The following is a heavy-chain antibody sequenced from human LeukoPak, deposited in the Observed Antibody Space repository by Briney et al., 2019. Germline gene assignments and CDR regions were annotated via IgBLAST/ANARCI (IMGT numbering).Heavy chain of an antibody. J-gene: IGHJ6*02. D-gene: IGHD2-2*01. Sequence: ASVKVSCKASGGTFSSYAISWVRQAPGQGLEWMGRIIPILGIANYAQKFQGRVTITADKSTSTAYMELSSLRSEDTAVYYCASRTSTSREYYYYGMDVWGQGTTVTVSS. CDR3: ASRTSTSREYYYYGMDV. CDR1: GGTFSSYA. CDR2: IIPILGIA. V-gene: IGHV1-69*04.